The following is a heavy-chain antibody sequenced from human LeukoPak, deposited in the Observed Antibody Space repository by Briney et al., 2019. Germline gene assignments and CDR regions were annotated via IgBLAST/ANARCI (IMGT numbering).Heavy chain of an antibody. CDR1: GFTFSSYW. Sequence: GGSLRLSCAASGFTFSSYWMSWVRQAPGKGLEWVANIKQDGSKKYYVDSVKGRFTISRDNAKNSLYLQMNSLRAEDTAVYYCARWRPGIAVDPAFDYWGQGTLVTVSS. J-gene: IGHJ4*02. V-gene: IGHV3-7*01. CDR2: IKQDGSKK. D-gene: IGHD6-19*01. CDR3: ARWRPGIAVDPAFDY.